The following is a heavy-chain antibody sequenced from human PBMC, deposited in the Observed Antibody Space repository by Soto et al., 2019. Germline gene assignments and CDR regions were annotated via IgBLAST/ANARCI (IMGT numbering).Heavy chain of an antibody. J-gene: IGHJ4*02. V-gene: IGHV3-66*01. CDR2: IYSGGST. Sequence: EVQLVESGGGLVQPGGSLRLSCAASGFTVSSNYMNWVRQAPGKGLEWVSVIYSGGSTYYADPVKGRFTISRDNSKNTLYLQMNSLRAEDTAVYYCARDAFYYDFWSGYYIPPTYFDYWGQGTLVTVSS. CDR3: ARDAFYYDFWSGYYIPPTYFDY. D-gene: IGHD3-3*01. CDR1: GFTVSSNY.